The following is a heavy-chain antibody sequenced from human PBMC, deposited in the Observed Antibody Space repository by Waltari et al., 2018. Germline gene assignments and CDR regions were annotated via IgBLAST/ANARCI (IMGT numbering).Heavy chain of an antibody. CDR1: GFPFSSYS. CDR3: ARGRGDDGVNY. CDR2: ISSSSSYI. J-gene: IGHJ4*02. Sequence: EVQLVESGGGLVKPGGSLRLSCAASGFPFSSYSMNWVRQAPGKGLEWVSSISSSSSYIYYADSVKGRFTISRDNAKNSLYLQMNSLRAEDTAVYYCARGRGDDGVNYWGQGTLVTVSS. V-gene: IGHV3-21*01. D-gene: IGHD3-16*01.